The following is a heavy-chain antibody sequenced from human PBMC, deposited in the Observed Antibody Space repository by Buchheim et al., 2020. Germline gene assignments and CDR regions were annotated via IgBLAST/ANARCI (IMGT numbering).Heavy chain of an antibody. CDR1: GFTFSSYA. CDR2: ISGSGGST. CDR3: AKEGAQWLVREDYFDY. Sequence: EVQLLESGGGLVQPGGSLRLSCAASGFTFSSYAMSWVRQAPGKGLEWVSAISGSGGSTHYADSVKGRFTISRANSKNPLYLQMNSLRAEDTAVYYCAKEGAQWLVREDYFDYWGQGTL. D-gene: IGHD6-19*01. J-gene: IGHJ4*02. V-gene: IGHV3-23*01.